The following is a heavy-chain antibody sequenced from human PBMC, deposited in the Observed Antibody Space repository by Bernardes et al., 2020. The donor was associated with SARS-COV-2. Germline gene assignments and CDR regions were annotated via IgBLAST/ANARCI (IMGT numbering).Heavy chain of an antibody. J-gene: IGHJ5*02. D-gene: IGHD2-2*02. Sequence: GGSLRLSCAASGFTFSSYWMHWFRQAPGKGLVWVSRINSDGSSTSYADSVKGRFTISRDNAKNTLYLQMNSLRAEDTAVYYCASLAAISRKFDPWGQGTLGTVSS. CDR2: INSDGSST. V-gene: IGHV3-74*01. CDR3: ASLAAISRKFDP. CDR1: GFTFSSYW.